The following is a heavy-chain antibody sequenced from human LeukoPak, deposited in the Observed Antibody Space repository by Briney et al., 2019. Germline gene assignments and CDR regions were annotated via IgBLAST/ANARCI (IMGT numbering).Heavy chain of an antibody. CDR1: GESLSGFY. CDR2: IYHSGST. Sequence: SETLSLTCAVYGESLSGFYWSWIRQPPGKGLEWIGEIYHSGSTNYNPSLKSRVTISVDKSKNQFSLKLSSVTAADTAVYYCARERYYDFWSGYLEAFDPWGQGTLVTVSS. D-gene: IGHD3-3*01. CDR3: ARERYYDFWSGYLEAFDP. V-gene: IGHV4-34*01. J-gene: IGHJ5*02.